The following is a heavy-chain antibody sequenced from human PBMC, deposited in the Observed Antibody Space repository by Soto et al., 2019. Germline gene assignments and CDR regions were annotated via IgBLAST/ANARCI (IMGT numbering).Heavy chain of an antibody. CDR2: INRAGNDR. J-gene: IGHJ4*02. V-gene: IGHV3-7*03. CDR3: TRDLDTSGSAPISEF. Sequence: LRLSCAGSGFTFGADWMSWVRQAPGNGLEWVANINRAGNDRYYVDSVKGRFTISRDNAKNSLYLQMNSLRAEDTAVYYCTRDLDTSGSAPISEFWGQGTLVTVSS. D-gene: IGHD3-22*01. CDR1: GFTFGADW.